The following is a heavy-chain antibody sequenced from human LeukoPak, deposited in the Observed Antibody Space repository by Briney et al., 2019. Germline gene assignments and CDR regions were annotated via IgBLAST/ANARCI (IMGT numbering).Heavy chain of an antibody. Sequence: GGSLRLSCAASGFTFSSYSMNRVRQAPGKGLEWVGRIKSKPDGGTTDYAAPVQGRFTISRGDSKSTVYLQMNSLKTEDTAVYYCSTGGYFFDYWGQGTLVTVSS. J-gene: IGHJ4*02. D-gene: IGHD2-15*01. CDR3: STGGYFFDY. CDR1: GFTFSSYS. V-gene: IGHV3-15*01. CDR2: IKSKPDGGTT.